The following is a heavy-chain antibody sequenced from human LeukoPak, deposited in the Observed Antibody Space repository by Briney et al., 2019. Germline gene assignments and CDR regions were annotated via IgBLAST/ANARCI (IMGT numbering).Heavy chain of an antibody. CDR2: IYYSGST. J-gene: IGHJ3*02. CDR1: GGSISSYY. CDR3: ARNKHLDPFDM. V-gene: IGHV4-59*01. Sequence: SETLSLTCTVSGGSISSYYWSWIRQPPGQGLEWIGYIYYSGSTYYKPSLKSRVTISVDTSKNQFCLKLNGITAADTAVYYCARNKHLDPFDMGGEGTMVTVSS. D-gene: IGHD1/OR15-1a*01.